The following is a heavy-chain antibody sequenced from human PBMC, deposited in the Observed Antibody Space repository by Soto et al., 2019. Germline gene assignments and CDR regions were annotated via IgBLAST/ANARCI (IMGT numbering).Heavy chain of an antibody. D-gene: IGHD6-19*01. V-gene: IGHV3-64D*06. CDR2: ISSNGGST. CDR1: GFTFSSYA. J-gene: IGHJ5*02. CDR3: VKGPGLDYSSGWYHPSNPLTNWLDP. Sequence: GGSLRLSCSSSGFTFSSYAMHWVRQAPGKGLEYVSAISSNGGSTYYADSVKGRFTISRDNSKNTLYLQMSSLRAEDTAVYYCVKGPGLDYSSGWYHPSNPLTNWLDPWGQGTLVTVSS.